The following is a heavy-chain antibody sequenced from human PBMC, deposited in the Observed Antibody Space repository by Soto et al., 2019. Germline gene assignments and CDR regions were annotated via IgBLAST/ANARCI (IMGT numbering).Heavy chain of an antibody. CDR1: GGTFSSYA. CDR3: ARDNLITTGAYYYYYGMDV. J-gene: IGHJ6*02. CDR2: IIPIFGTA. D-gene: IGHD3-3*01. Sequence: ASVKVSCKASGGTFSSYAISWVRQAPGQGLDWMGGIIPIFGTANYAQKFQGRVTITADESTSTAYMELSSLRSEDTAVYYCARDNLITTGAYYYYYGMDVWGQGTTVTVSS. V-gene: IGHV1-69*13.